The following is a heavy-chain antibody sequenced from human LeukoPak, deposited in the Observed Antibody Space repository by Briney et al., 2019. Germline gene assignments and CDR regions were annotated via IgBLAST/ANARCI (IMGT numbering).Heavy chain of an antibody. CDR2: IKQDGSEK. D-gene: IGHD3-22*01. CDR3: ARDYDSSGYYSGY. J-gene: IGHJ4*02. Sequence: GGSLRLSCAASGFTFTTYWMSWVRQAPGKGLEWVANIKQDGSEKYYVDSVKGRFTISRDNAKNSLYLQMNSLRAEDTAVYYCARDYDSSGYYSGYWGQGTLVTVSS. CDR1: GFTFTTYW. V-gene: IGHV3-7*01.